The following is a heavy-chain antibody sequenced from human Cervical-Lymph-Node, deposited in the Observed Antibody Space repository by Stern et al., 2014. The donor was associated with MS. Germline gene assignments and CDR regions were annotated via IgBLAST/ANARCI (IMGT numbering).Heavy chain of an antibody. Sequence: QVQLLQSGAEVKKPGASVKVSCKASGYTFSSYDINWVRQARGQGLEWMGWMNPNTGQTGSAHRFQGRVIMTRNTSIGTAPMALSSPRCEATAVYSGAKAHYFGNHRHFGMDVWGQGTTVTVS. CDR2: MNPNTGQT. CDR3: AKAHYFGNHRHFGMDV. D-gene: IGHD1-14*01. V-gene: IGHV1-8*01. CDR1: GYTFSSYD. J-gene: IGHJ6*02.